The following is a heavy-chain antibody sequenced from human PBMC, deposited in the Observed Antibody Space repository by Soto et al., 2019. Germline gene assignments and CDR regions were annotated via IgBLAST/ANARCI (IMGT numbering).Heavy chain of an antibody. J-gene: IGHJ3*02. V-gene: IGHV1-18*01. Sequence: ASVKVSCKASGYTFTSYGISWVRQAPGQGLEWMGWISAYNGNTNYAQKPQGRVTMTTDTSTSTAYMELRSLRSDDTAVYYCARIHCSSTSCYLVGTNDAFDIWGQGTMVTVSS. CDR1: GYTFTSYG. CDR3: ARIHCSSTSCYLVGTNDAFDI. D-gene: IGHD2-2*01. CDR2: ISAYNGNT.